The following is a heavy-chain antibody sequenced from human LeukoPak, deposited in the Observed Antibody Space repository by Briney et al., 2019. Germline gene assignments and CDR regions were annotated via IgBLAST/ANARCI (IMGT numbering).Heavy chain of an antibody. Sequence: SETLSLTCTISGDSTNTYFWSWIRQPPGKGLEWIGYIYYTGTTNYNPSLKSRVTISVDTSKNQFSLKVNYVTAADTGVYYCASKSTDHGELRFDYWGQGTLVTVSS. J-gene: IGHJ4*02. V-gene: IGHV4-59*01. CDR1: GDSTNTYF. D-gene: IGHD4-17*01. CDR2: IYYTGTT. CDR3: ASKSTDHGELRFDY.